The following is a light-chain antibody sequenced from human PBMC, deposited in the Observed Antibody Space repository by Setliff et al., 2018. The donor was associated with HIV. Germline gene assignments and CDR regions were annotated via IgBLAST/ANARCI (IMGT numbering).Light chain of an antibody. V-gene: IGLV2-23*02. CDR1: SSDVGSYNL. CDR2: EVS. CDR3: CSYAGSSTPSWV. J-gene: IGLJ3*02. Sequence: QSVLTQPASVSGSPGQSITISCTGSSSDVGSYNLVSWYQQHPGKAPKLMIYEVSKRPSGVSNRLSGSKSGNTASLTISGLQAEDEADYYCCSYAGSSTPSWVFGGGTKVTVL.